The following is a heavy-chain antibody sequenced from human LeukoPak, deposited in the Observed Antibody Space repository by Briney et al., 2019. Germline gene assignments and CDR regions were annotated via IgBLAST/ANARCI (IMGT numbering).Heavy chain of an antibody. D-gene: IGHD6-19*01. CDR1: GFTFSSYG. V-gene: IGHV3-33*01. CDR2: IWYDGSNK. J-gene: IGHJ4*02. Sequence: GGSLRLSCAASGFTFSSYGMHWVRQAPGKGLEWVAVIWYDGSNKYYADSVKGRFTISRDNSKNTLYLQMNSLRAEDTAVYYCARDFYLAVAGRIDYWGQGTLVTVSS. CDR3: ARDFYLAVAGRIDY.